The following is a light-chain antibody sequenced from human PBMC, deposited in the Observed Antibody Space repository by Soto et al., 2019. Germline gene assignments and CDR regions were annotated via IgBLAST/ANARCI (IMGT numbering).Light chain of an antibody. CDR3: QKYNSALT. CDR2: AAS. Sequence: DIQMTQSPSSLSASVGHRVTITCRASQGISNYLAWYQQKPGKVPKLLIYAASTLQSGVPSRFSGSGSGTDFTLTISSLQPEDVATYYCQKYNSALTFGGGTKVEIK. J-gene: IGKJ4*01. V-gene: IGKV1-27*01. CDR1: QGISNY.